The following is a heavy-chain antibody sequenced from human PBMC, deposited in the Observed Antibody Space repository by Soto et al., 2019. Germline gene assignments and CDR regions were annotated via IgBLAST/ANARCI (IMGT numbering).Heavy chain of an antibody. CDR3: ARADRTLVTSYGLDV. CDR1: GGSFSGFY. CDR2: INHSGTT. D-gene: IGHD2-21*02. J-gene: IGHJ6*02. Sequence: SETLSLTCAGSGGSFSGFYWTWIRQPPGEGLEWIGEINHSGTTNFNPSLRSRLTISLDSSKRHFSLKLTSMTAADAAVYYCARADRTLVTSYGLDVWGQGTTVTVSS. V-gene: IGHV4-34*01.